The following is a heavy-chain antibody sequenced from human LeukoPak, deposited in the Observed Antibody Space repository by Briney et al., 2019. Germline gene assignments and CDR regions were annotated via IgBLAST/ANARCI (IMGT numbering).Heavy chain of an antibody. Sequence: SQTLSLTCTVSGGSISSGSYYWSWIRQPAGKGLEWIGYIYYSGSTNYNPSLKSRVTISVDTSKNQFSLKLSSVTAADTAVYYCARVIGGYGSGSYYIRYFDYWGQGTLVTVSS. D-gene: IGHD3-10*01. J-gene: IGHJ4*02. CDR2: IYYSGST. CDR1: GGSISSGSYY. CDR3: ARVIGGYGSGSYYIRYFDY. V-gene: IGHV4-61*10.